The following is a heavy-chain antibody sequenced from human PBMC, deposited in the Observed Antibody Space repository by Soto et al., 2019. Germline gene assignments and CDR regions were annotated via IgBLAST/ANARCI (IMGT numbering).Heavy chain of an antibody. CDR3: AREDFSAPFFDY. Sequence: QVQLQESGPGLVEPSETLSLPCIVSGDSVSNYCWSWIRQPPGKGLAGIGHIYNSGSTNYNPSLKSRVSIAGDKSKNPFSLRLHSVTAADTAVYFCAREDFSAPFFDYWGRGTLVTVSS. V-gene: IGHV4-59*02. J-gene: IGHJ4*02. CDR1: GDSVSNYC. CDR2: IYNSGST. D-gene: IGHD3-3*01.